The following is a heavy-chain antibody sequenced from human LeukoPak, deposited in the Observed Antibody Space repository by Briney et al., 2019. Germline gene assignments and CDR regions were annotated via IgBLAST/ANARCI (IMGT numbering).Heavy chain of an antibody. Sequence: ASVKVSCKASGYTFTSYYMHWVRQAPGQGLEWMGIINPSGGSTSYAQKFQGRVTMTRDTSTSTVCMELSSLRSEDTAVYYCARESLFGERLMDVWGQGTTVTVSS. CDR3: ARESLFGERLMDV. CDR2: INPSGGST. CDR1: GYTFTSYY. V-gene: IGHV1-46*01. D-gene: IGHD3-10*01. J-gene: IGHJ6*02.